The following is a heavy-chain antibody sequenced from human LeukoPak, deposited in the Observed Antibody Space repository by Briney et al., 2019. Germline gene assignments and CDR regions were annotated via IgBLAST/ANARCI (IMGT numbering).Heavy chain of an antibody. CDR3: ARTEISLWSSSSFDAFDI. CDR2: ISYDGSNK. J-gene: IGHJ3*02. V-gene: IGHV3-30*04. D-gene: IGHD6-13*01. Sequence: GGSLRLSCAASGFTFSSYEMNWVRQAPGKGLEWVAVISYDGSNKYYADSVKGRFTISRDNSKNTLYLQMNSLRAEDTAVYYCARTEISLWSSSSFDAFDIWGQGTMVTVSS. CDR1: GFTFSSYE.